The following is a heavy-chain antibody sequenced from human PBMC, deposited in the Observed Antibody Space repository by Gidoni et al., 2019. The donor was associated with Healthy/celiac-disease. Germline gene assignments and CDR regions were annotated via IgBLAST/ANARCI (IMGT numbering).Heavy chain of an antibody. CDR2: MSVSGGST. CDR3: RGFSGSYSGATEGRNWFDP. D-gene: IGHD1-26*01. CDR1: GFALSRHA. J-gene: IGHJ5*02. Sequence: EVQLLESGGGLVQPGVSLALSCAASGFALSRHALRWVRQAPGKGLERVAAMSVSGGSTYYADSVKGRFTISRDNSKNTLYLQMNSLRAEDTAVYYCRGFSGSYSGATEGRNWFDPWGQGTLVTVSS. V-gene: IGHV3-23*01.